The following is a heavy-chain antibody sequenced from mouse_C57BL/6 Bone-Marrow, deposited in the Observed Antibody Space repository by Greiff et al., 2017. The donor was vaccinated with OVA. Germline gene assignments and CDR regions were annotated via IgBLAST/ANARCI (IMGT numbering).Heavy chain of an antibody. V-gene: IGHV5-17*01. D-gene: IGHD1-1*01. J-gene: IGHJ3*01. CDR1: GFTFSDYG. Sequence: EVKLQESGGGLVKPGGSLKLSCAASGFTFSDYGMHWVRQAPEKGLEWVAYISSGSSNIYYADTVKGRFTIPRDNAKNTLFLQMTRLRSEDTAIYYCATYYCGSSLAWFAYWGQGTLVTVSA. CDR2: ISSGSSNI. CDR3: ATYYCGSSLAWFAY.